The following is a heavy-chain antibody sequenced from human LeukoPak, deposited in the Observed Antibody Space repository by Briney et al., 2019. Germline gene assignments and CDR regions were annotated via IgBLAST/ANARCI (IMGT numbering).Heavy chain of an antibody. CDR3: ARDRGFAGIVVVPADSYMDV. Sequence: ASVKVSCEASGYTFTSYYMHWVRQAPGQGLEWMGIINPSGGSTSYAQKFQGRVTMTRDMSTSTVYMELSSLRSEDTAVYYCARDRGFAGIVVVPADSYMDVWGKGTTVTVSS. V-gene: IGHV1-46*01. D-gene: IGHD2-2*01. CDR1: GYTFTSYY. CDR2: INPSGGST. J-gene: IGHJ6*03.